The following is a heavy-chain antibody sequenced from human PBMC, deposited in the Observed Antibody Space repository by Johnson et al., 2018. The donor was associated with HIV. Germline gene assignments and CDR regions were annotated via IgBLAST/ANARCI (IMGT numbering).Heavy chain of an antibody. J-gene: IGHJ3*02. CDR1: GFTFSSYA. D-gene: IGHD5/OR15-5a*01. V-gene: IGHV3-30-3*01. Sequence: VRLVESGGGVVQPGRSLRLSCAASGFTFSSYAMHWVRQAPGKGLEWVAVISYDGSNKYYADSVKGRFTISRDNSKNTLYLQMNSLRAEDTAVYYCALYPPDAFDIWGQGTMGTVSS. CDR3: ALYPPDAFDI. CDR2: ISYDGSNK.